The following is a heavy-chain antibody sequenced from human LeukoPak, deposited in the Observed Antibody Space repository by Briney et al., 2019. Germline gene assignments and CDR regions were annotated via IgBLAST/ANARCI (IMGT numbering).Heavy chain of an antibody. Sequence: SVKVSCKASGGTFSSYAISWVRQAPGQGLEWMGRIIPIFGTANYAQKSQGRVTITTDGSTSTAYMELSSLRSEDTAVYYCAGDSSGWYYFDYWGQGTLVTVSS. J-gene: IGHJ4*02. D-gene: IGHD6-19*01. CDR3: AGDSSGWYYFDY. V-gene: IGHV1-69*05. CDR1: GGTFSSYA. CDR2: IIPIFGTA.